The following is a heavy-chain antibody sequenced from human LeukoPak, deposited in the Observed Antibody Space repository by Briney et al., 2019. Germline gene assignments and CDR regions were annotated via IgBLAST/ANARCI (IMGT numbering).Heavy chain of an antibody. CDR3: ARGPYSYDSSGAFDI. CDR2: IYHSGST. CDR1: GYYISGGYY. Sequence: SETLSLTCTVSGYYISGGYYWAWIRQPPGKGLQWIGGIYHSGSTYYNPSLKSRVTISVDTSKNQFSLKLSSVTAADTAVYFCARGPYSYDSSGAFDIWGQGTMVTVSS. J-gene: IGHJ3*02. D-gene: IGHD3-22*01. V-gene: IGHV4-38-2*02.